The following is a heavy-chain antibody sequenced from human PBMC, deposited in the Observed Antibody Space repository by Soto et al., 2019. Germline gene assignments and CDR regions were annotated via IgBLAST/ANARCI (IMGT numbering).Heavy chain of an antibody. V-gene: IGHV3-23*01. D-gene: IGHD2-15*01. CDR2: ISGSGGST. CDR3: ASQGIDRFYYYYMDV. J-gene: IGHJ6*02. CDR1: GFTFSSSA. Sequence: GSLRLSCAASGFTFSSSAMSWVRQAPVKGLEWVSIISGSGGSTYYADSVKGRFTISRDNSKNALYLQMNSLRAEDTAVYYCASQGIDRFYYYYMDVWGQRTTVAVCS.